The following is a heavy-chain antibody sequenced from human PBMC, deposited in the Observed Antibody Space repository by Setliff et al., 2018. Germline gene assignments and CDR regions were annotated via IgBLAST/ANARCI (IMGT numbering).Heavy chain of an antibody. Sequence: SETLSLTCTVSGGSISPYFWSWIRQPPGKGLEWIGYIYHNGNTNFNPSLKTRVTMSVDTSKNQFSLKLSSVTAADTAMYYCRFWSGYYKNDYWGQGTLVTVS. D-gene: IGHD3-3*01. CDR2: IYHNGNT. CDR1: GGSISPYF. J-gene: IGHJ4*02. V-gene: IGHV4-59*04. CDR3: RFWSGYYKNDY.